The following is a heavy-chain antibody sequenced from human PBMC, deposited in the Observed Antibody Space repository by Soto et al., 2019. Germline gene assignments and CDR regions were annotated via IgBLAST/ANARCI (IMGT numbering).Heavy chain of an antibody. Sequence: SETLSLTCAFSGYSISSGYYWGWIRQPPGKGLEWIGSIYHSGSTYYNPSLKSRVTISVDTSKNQFSLKLSSVTAADTAVYYCARDPRQYQLLCLYYYYGMDVWGQGTAVTVSS. J-gene: IGHJ6*02. V-gene: IGHV4-38-2*02. D-gene: IGHD2-2*01. CDR3: ARDPRQYQLLCLYYYYGMDV. CDR1: GYSISSGYY. CDR2: IYHSGST.